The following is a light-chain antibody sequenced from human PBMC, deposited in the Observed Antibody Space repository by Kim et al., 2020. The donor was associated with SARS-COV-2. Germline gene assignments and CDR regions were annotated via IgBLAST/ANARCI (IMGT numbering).Light chain of an antibody. CDR3: QHYGSTPPYT. CDR1: QSVSSSY. J-gene: IGKJ2*01. Sequence: EIVLTQSPGTLSLSPGERATLSCRASQSVSSSYLGWYQQKPGQAPKLLIYAASNRATGIPDMFSGSGSGTDFTLTISRLEPEDFAVYYCQHYGSTPPYTFGQGTKLEI. CDR2: AAS. V-gene: IGKV3-20*01.